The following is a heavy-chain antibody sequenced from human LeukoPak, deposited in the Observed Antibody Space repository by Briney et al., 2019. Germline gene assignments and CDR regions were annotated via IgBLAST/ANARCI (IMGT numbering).Heavy chain of an antibody. V-gene: IGHV1-8*03. CDR2: MNPNSGNT. D-gene: IGHD6-19*01. CDR1: GYTFTSYD. CDR3: ARGVEQWLVPLDY. Sequence: GASVKVSCKASGYTFTSYDINWVRQATGQGLEWMGWMNPNSGNTGYAQKFQGRVTITRNTSISTAYMELSSLRSEDTAVYYCARGVEQWLVPLDYWGQGTLVTVSS. J-gene: IGHJ4*02.